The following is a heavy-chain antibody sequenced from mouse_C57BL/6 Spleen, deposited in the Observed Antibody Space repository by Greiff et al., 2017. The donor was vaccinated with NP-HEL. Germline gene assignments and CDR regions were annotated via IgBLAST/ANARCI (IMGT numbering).Heavy chain of an antibody. J-gene: IGHJ1*03. D-gene: IGHD1-1*01. CDR2: ISDGGSYT. V-gene: IGHV5-4*01. Sequence: EVHLVESGGGLVKPGGSLKLSCAASGFTFSSYAMSWVRQTPEKRLEWVATISDGGSYTYYPDNVKGRFTISRDNAKNNLYLQMSHLKSEDTAMYYCAREDYGSSNEGWYFDVWGTGTTVTVSS. CDR3: AREDYGSSNEGWYFDV. CDR1: GFTFSSYA.